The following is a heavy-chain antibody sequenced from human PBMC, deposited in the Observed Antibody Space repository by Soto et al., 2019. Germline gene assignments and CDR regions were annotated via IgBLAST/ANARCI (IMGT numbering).Heavy chain of an antibody. D-gene: IGHD2-8*01. CDR1: GFPFSSYV. Sequence: GGPLSLSCPASGFPFSSYVRRGVRKVQGKGLEWVAVIQFDGSKNYYEASVKGRFTISREKSKNTLYLQMNGRTAEDTAVYYRARDTVVLSPRPVKYYYGMEVWGQAAPVTVPS. CDR3: ARDTVVLSPRPVKYYYGMEV. J-gene: IGHJ6*02. CDR2: IQFDGSKN. V-gene: IGHV3-30-3*01.